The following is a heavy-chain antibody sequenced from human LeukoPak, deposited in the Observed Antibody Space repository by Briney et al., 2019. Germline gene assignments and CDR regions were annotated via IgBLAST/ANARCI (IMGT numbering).Heavy chain of an antibody. Sequence: SETLSLTCTVSGGSINNYYWSWIRQPAGKGLEWIGRVYTTGSTNYNPSLKSRITMSVDTSKNQFSLKLSSVTAADTAVYYCARVASSVRDDAFDIWGQGTMVTVS. CDR3: ARVASSVRDDAFDI. CDR1: GGSINNYY. CDR2: VYTTGST. J-gene: IGHJ3*02. V-gene: IGHV4-4*07. D-gene: IGHD6-19*01.